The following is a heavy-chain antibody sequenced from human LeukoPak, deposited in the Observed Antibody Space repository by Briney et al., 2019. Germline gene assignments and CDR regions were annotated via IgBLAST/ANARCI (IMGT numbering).Heavy chain of an antibody. J-gene: IGHJ4*02. D-gene: IGHD3-10*01. Sequence: SETLSLTCTVSGGSISSYYWSWIRQPPGKGLEWIGYIYYSGSTNYNPSLKSRVTISVDTSKNQFSLKLSSVTAADTAVYYCARSTRFLYGSGSYYRMDYFDYWGQGTLVTVSS. CDR1: GGSISSYY. V-gene: IGHV4-59*08. CDR3: ARSTRFLYGSGSYYRMDYFDY. CDR2: IYYSGST.